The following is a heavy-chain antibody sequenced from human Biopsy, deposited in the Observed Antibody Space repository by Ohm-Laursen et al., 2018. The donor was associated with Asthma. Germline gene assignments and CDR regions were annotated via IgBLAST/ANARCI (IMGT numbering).Heavy chain of an antibody. Sequence: SLRLSCSASGFTFSIYDIHWVRQAPGKGLEWVAVISYDGGNKFYEDSVKGRFTLSRDNSRNTLYLQMNSLRVEDTAIYHCARTHERWTSIQDDALDIWGQGTMVIVSS. D-gene: IGHD4-23*01. CDR2: ISYDGGNK. CDR3: ARTHERWTSIQDDALDI. J-gene: IGHJ3*02. V-gene: IGHV3-30*03. CDR1: GFTFSIYD.